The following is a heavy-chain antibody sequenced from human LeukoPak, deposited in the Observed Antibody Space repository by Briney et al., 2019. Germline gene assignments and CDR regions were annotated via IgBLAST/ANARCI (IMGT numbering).Heavy chain of an antibody. CDR3: ARPRNYDFWSGYPESYYYYYGMDV. D-gene: IGHD3-3*01. Sequence: PGGSLRLSCAASGFTFSSYSMYWVRQAPGKGLEWVSSISSSSSYIYYADSVKGRFTISRDNAKNSLYLQMNSLRAEDTAVYYCARPRNYDFWSGYPESYYYYYGMDVWGQGTTVTVSS. V-gene: IGHV3-21*01. CDR1: GFTFSSYS. CDR2: ISSSSSYI. J-gene: IGHJ6*02.